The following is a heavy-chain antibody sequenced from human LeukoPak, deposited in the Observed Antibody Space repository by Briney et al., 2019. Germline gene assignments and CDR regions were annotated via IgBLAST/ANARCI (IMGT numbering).Heavy chain of an antibody. CDR3: ARVRGSSGSYEYYHYMDV. CDR1: GGSISYFY. V-gene: IGHV4-59*10. Sequence: SETLSLTCTVYGGSISYFYWSWIRQPAGKGLEWIGRIYTSGSTNYNPSRKGRVTMSVDTSKKQFSLKLSAVTAADTAVYYCARVRGSSGSYEYYHYMDVWGKGTTVTISS. D-gene: IGHD1-26*01. J-gene: IGHJ6*03. CDR2: IYTSGST.